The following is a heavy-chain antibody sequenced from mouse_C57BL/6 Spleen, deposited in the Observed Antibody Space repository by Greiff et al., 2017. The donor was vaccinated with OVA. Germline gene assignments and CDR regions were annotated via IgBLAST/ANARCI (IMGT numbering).Heavy chain of an antibody. CDR1: GFNIKDYY. J-gene: IGHJ3*01. D-gene: IGHD2-4*01. CDR2: IDPEDGKT. CDR3: ARGYDYWFAY. V-gene: IGHV14-2*01. Sequence: VQLQQSGAELVKPGASVKLSCTASGFNIKDYYMHWVKQRTEQGLEWIGRIDPEDGKTKYAPKFQGKATITADTSSTTAYLQLSSLTSEDTAVYYCARGYDYWFAYWGQGTLVTVSA.